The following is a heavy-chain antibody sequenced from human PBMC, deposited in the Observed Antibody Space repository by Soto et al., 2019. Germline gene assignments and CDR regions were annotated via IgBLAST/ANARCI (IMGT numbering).Heavy chain of an antibody. CDR2: IYDTESA. V-gene: IGHV4-31*03. CDR3: ARASSSSSAADY. J-gene: IGHJ4*02. Sequence: LSETLSLTCSVPGESIRSDGYYWSWIRHLPGKGLEWIGYIYDTESAYYNPSLKSRVSISMDTSENHFAMRLTSVTAADSAVYYCARASSSSSAADYWGQGLQVT. CDR1: GESIRSDGYY. D-gene: IGHD6-6*01.